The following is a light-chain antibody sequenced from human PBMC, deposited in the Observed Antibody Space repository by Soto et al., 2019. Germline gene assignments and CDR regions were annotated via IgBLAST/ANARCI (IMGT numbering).Light chain of an antibody. CDR3: QQYNNWHLT. J-gene: IGKJ4*01. CDR1: QSVSND. CDR2: GAS. V-gene: IGKV3-15*01. Sequence: EIVMTQSPATLSVSPGERATLSCRASQSVSNDLAWYQQKPGQAPRLLIYGASTRATGIPARFSGSGSGTELTLTISSLQSEDFAVYYCQQYNNWHLTFGGGTKVEVK.